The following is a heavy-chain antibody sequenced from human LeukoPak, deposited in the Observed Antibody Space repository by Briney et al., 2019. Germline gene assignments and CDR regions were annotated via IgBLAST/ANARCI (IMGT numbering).Heavy chain of an antibody. CDR2: ISSSSSYI. D-gene: IGHD5-18*01. CDR1: GFTFSSYS. J-gene: IGHJ3*02. V-gene: IGHV3-21*01. Sequence: GGSLRLSCAASGFTFSSYSMNWVRQAPGKGLEWVSSISSSSSYIYYADSVKGRFTISRDNAKNSLYLQMNSLRAEDTAVYYCARPPYSYGHDAFDIWGQGTMVTVSS. CDR3: ARPPYSYGHDAFDI.